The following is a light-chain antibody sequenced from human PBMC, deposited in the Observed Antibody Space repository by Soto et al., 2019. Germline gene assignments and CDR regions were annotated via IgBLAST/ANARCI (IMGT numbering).Light chain of an antibody. J-gene: IGKJ4*01. CDR3: LKYSTAPLA. CDR1: QDISNY. CDR2: SAS. Sequence: DVQMTQSPSSLSASVGDRVTITCRASQDISNYLAWYQQKPGKVPELLIYSASTLQSGVPFRFSGSGSGTDFPLPISSRQPEDVAHYYCLKYSTAPLAFGGGTKVEMK. V-gene: IGKV1-27*01.